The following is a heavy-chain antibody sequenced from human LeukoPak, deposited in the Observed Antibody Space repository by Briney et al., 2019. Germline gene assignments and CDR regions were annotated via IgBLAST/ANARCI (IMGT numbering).Heavy chain of an antibody. D-gene: IGHD1-1*01. Sequence: GGSLRLSSAASGFTFSDYSMNWVRQAPGKGLEWISWVGISSGNTKYADSVKGRFTISGDNAKDSLYLQMNSLRVGDTAVYYCARDHNYAFDNWGQGTLVTVSS. V-gene: IGHV3-48*04. J-gene: IGHJ4*02. CDR1: GFTFSDYS. CDR3: ARDHNYAFDN. CDR2: VGISSGNT.